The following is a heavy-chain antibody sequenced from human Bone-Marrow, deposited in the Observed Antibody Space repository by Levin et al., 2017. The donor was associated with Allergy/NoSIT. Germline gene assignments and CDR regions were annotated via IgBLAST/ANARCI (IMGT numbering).Heavy chain of an antibody. J-gene: IGHJ3*02. CDR1: GDTLSELS. Sequence: EASVKVSCKVSGDTLSELSIQWVRQAPGKGLEWMGTFAAEDGEAVFAQKFQDRLTMTEDTSTDTEYMELRSLISEDTAVYYCATASELRGLDIWGQGTLVTVSS. CDR3: ATASELRGLDI. D-gene: IGHD1-14*01. V-gene: IGHV1-24*01. CDR2: FAAEDGEA.